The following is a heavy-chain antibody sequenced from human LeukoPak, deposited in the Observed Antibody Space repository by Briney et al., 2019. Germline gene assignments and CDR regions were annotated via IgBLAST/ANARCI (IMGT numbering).Heavy chain of an antibody. D-gene: IGHD1-26*01. J-gene: IGHJ4*02. Sequence: GASVKVSYKASGYIFSSYYMNWVRQAPGQGLEWMGIINPSGGSTSYAQKFQGRVTMTRDTSTSTVYMELSSLRSEDTAVYYCARDSPISGSYYGGLGYWGQGTLVTVSS. CDR1: GYIFSSYY. CDR3: ARDSPISGSYYGGLGY. CDR2: INPSGGST. V-gene: IGHV1-46*01.